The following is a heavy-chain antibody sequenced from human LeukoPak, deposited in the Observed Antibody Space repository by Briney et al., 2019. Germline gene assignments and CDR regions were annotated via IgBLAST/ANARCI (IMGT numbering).Heavy chain of an antibody. CDR2: ISGSGGST. J-gene: IGHJ4*02. D-gene: IGHD3-22*01. CDR1: GFTFSSYA. V-gene: IGHV3-23*01. CDR3: AKDEANYYYDSSGYYYGY. Sequence: GGSLRLSCAASGFTFSSYAMSWVRQAPGKGLEWVSAISGSGGSTYYADSVKGRFTISGDNSKNTLYLQMNSLRAEDTAVYYCAKDEANYYYDSSGYYYGYWGQGTLVTVSS.